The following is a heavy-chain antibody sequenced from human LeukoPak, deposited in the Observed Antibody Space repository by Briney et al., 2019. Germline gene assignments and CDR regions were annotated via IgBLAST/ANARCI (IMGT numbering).Heavy chain of an antibody. D-gene: IGHD3-10*01. J-gene: IGHJ4*02. CDR2: ISGSGGST. CDR3: AKEERWFGELFYY. CDR1: GFTFSSYV. V-gene: IGHV3-23*01. Sequence: GGCLRLSCAASGFTFSSYVMSWVRQAPGKGLEWVSAISGSGGSTYYADSVKGRFTISRDNAKNTLYLQMNSLRAEDTAVYYCAKEERWFGELFYYWGQGTVILVS.